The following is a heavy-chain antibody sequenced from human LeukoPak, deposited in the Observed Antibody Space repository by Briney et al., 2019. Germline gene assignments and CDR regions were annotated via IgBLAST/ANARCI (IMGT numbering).Heavy chain of an antibody. Sequence: PSETLSLTCTVSGGSINGYYWNWIRQPPGKGLEWIGYIYYSGSTNYNPSLKSRVTISVDTSKNHFSLKLSSVTAADTAVYYCARVTTVAGSDYFGYWGQGTPVTVSS. CDR3: ARVTTVAGSDYFGY. J-gene: IGHJ4*02. D-gene: IGHD6-19*01. CDR1: GGSINGYY. V-gene: IGHV4-59*01. CDR2: IYYSGST.